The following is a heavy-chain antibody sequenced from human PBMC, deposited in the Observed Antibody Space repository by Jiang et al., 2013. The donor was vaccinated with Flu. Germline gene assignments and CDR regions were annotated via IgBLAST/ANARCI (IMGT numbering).Heavy chain of an antibody. D-gene: IGHD1-26*01. CDR2: IYYSGST. Sequence: GKGLEWIGYIYYSGSTNYNPSLKSRVTISVDTSKNQFSLKLSSVTAADTAVYYCARHGSYSRFDYWGQGTLVTVSS. J-gene: IGHJ4*02. V-gene: IGHV4-59*08. CDR3: ARHGSYSRFDY.